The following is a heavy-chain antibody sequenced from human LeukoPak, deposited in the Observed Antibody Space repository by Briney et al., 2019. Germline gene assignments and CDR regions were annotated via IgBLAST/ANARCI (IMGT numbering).Heavy chain of an antibody. Sequence: GGSLRLSCAASGFTFSSYAMHWVRQAPGKGLEWVAVISYDGSNKYYADSVKGRFTISRDNSKNTLYLQMNSLRAEGTAVYYCAGEPFGYDSSGYYYLYYFDYWGQGTLVTVSS. CDR2: ISYDGSNK. D-gene: IGHD3-22*01. CDR1: GFTFSSYA. V-gene: IGHV3-30*01. CDR3: AGEPFGYDSSGYYYLYYFDY. J-gene: IGHJ4*02.